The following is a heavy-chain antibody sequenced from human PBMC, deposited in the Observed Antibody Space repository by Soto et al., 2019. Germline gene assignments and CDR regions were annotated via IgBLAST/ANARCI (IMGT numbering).Heavy chain of an antibody. Sequence: QITLKESGPTLVKPTQTLTLPCTFSGFSLSTHGVAVGWIRQPAGKALEWLALIYWDDDKYYSASLNSRLTITNDASKNQVVLTMINMDPVDTATYACAHAMLCCTGGSCSTYCDSLGQGTLVTVSS. J-gene: IGHJ4*02. CDR2: IYWDDDK. V-gene: IGHV2-5*02. CDR1: GFSLSTHGVA. CDR3: AHAMLCCTGGSCSTYCDS. D-gene: IGHD2-15*01.